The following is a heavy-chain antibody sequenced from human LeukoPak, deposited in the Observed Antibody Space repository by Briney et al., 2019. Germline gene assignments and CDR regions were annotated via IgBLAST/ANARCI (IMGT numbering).Heavy chain of an antibody. CDR3: AREWGHYYGSGSYNYGAFDI. CDR1: GGSFSGYY. CDR2: INHSGST. V-gene: IGHV4-34*01. Sequence: TSETLSHTCAVYGGSFSGYYWSWIHQPPGKGLEWIGEINHSGSTNYNPSLKSRVTISVDTSKNQFSLKLSSVTAADTAVYYCAREWGHYYGSGSYNYGAFDIWGQGTMVTVSS. D-gene: IGHD3-10*01. J-gene: IGHJ3*02.